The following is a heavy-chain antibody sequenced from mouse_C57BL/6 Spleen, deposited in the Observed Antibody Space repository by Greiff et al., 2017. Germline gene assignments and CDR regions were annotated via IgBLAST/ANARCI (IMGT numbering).Heavy chain of an antibody. CDR3: ATPLAMDY. CDR1: GYSFTGYF. CDR2: INPYNGDT. J-gene: IGHJ4*01. V-gene: IGHV1-20*01. Sequence: VQLQQSGPELVKPGASVKISCKASGYSFTGYFMNWVMQSHGKSLEWIGRINPYNGDTFYNQKFKGKATLTVDKSSSTAHMELRSLTSEDSAVYYCATPLAMDYWVQGTSVTVSS.